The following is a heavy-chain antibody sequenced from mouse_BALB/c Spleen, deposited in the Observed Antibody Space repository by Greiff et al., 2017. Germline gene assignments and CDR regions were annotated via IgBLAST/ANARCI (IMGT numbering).Heavy chain of an antibody. J-gene: IGHJ2*01. D-gene: IGHD2-3*01. V-gene: IGHV1-80*01. CDR2: IYPGDGDT. Sequence: VQLQESGAELVRPGSSVKISCKASGYAFSSYWMNWVKQRPGQGLEWIGQIYPGDGDTNYNGKFKGKATLTADKSSSTAYMQLSSLTSEDSAVYFCARGDGVFYFDYWGQGTTLTVSS. CDR3: ARGDGVFYFDY. CDR1: GYAFSSYW.